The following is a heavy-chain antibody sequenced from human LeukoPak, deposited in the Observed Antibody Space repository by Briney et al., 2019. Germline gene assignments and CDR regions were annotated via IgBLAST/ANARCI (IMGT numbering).Heavy chain of an antibody. J-gene: IGHJ4*02. CDR1: GFTFSSYW. V-gene: IGHV3-7*03. CDR3: AKAYCSGGSCYSSLEGYFDY. CDR2: IKQDGSEQ. Sequence: GGSLRLSCAASGFTFSSYWMSWVRQAPGKGLEWVANIKQDGSEQYYVDSVKGRFTISRDNAKNSLYLQMNSLRADDTAVYYCAKAYCSGGSCYSSLEGYFDYWGQGTLVTVSS. D-gene: IGHD2-15*01.